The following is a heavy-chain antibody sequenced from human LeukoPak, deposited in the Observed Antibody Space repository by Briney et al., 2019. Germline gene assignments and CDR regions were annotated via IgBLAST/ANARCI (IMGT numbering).Heavy chain of an antibody. Sequence: GSLRLSCAASGFTFSSYWMSWVRQAPGKGLEWVATIKQDGSDKYYVDSMKGRFTISRDNAKNSLYLQMNSLRAEDTAVYYCARDPPHGMDVWGQGTTVTVSS. CDR2: IKQDGSDK. J-gene: IGHJ6*02. V-gene: IGHV3-7*01. CDR1: GFTFSSYW. CDR3: ARDPPHGMDV.